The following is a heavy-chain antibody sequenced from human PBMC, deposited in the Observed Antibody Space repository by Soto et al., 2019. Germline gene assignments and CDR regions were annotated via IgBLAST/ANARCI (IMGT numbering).Heavy chain of an antibody. J-gene: IGHJ6*02. V-gene: IGHV1-3*01. Sequence: AASVKVSCKASGYTFTSYAMHWVRQAPGQRLEWMGWINAGNGNTKYSQKFQGRVAITRDTSASTAYMELSSLRSEDTAVYYCARDTSYYDFWSGVSPYYYYGMDVWGQGTTVTVSS. CDR3: ARDTSYYDFWSGVSPYYYYGMDV. D-gene: IGHD3-3*01. CDR1: GYTFTSYA. CDR2: INAGNGNT.